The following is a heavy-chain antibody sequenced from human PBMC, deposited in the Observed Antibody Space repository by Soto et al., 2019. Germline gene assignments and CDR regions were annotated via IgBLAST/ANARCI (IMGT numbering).Heavy chain of an antibody. J-gene: IGHJ4*02. CDR2: IYYTGST. V-gene: IGHV4-59*01. CDR3: ARSAPYYDFWSGYLDY. Sequence: SETPSPPRTVSGGSLSSYYWSWIPQPPGKGLEWVGYIYYTGSTNYNPSLKSRVTISVDTSKNQFTLKLSSVTAADTAVYYCARSAPYYDFWSGYLDYWGQGALVTVSS. D-gene: IGHD3-3*01. CDR1: GGSLSSYY.